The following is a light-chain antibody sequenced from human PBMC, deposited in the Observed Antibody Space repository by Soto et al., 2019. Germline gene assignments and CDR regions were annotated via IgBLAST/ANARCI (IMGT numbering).Light chain of an antibody. V-gene: IGLV3-21*02. CDR1: NIGSKS. CDR2: DDS. Sequence: SYELTQPPSVSVAPGQTARITCGGNNIGSKSVNWYQQKPGQAPVLVVYDDSDGPSGIPERFSGSNSGNTATLTISRVEAGDEADYYCQVWDSSSDILVFGGGTKLTVL. CDR3: QVWDSSSDILV. J-gene: IGLJ3*02.